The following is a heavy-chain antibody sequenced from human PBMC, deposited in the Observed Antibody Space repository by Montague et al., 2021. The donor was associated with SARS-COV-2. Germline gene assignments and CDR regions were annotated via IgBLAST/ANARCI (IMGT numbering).Heavy chain of an antibody. CDR2: INHRGSI. CDR3: ARGRQHINMVVVVVTGGEYYFDF. J-gene: IGHJ4*02. Sequence: SETLSLTYTVYDGSFSDYSWTWVRQPPGKGLEWIGEINHRGSINYNPSLKSRVTISVDTSKNQFSLKMTSVTAADTAVYYCARGRQHINMVVVVVTGGEYYFDFWGQGTLVAVSS. CDR1: DGSFSDYS. V-gene: IGHV4-34*01. D-gene: IGHD3-22*01.